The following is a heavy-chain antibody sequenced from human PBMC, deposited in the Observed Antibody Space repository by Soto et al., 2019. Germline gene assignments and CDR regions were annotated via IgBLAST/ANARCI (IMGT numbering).Heavy chain of an antibody. CDR1: GFTLSTYT. CDR2: IIQYGET. V-gene: IGHV3-23*01. Sequence: EVQLLESGGHLVQPGGSLRLSCAASGFTLSTYTMNWVRQAPGKGLEWVSGIIQYGETYYTGSVKGRFTISRDNSKNMVYLQMDSLRADDTALYYCAKDRQPDGIWTFDYWGQGTLVTVSS. CDR3: AKDRQPDGIWTFDY. J-gene: IGHJ4*02. D-gene: IGHD3-9*01.